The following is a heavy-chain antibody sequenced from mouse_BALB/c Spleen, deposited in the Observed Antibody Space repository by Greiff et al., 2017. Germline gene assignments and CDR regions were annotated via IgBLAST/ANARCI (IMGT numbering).Heavy chain of an antibody. CDR1: GYSITSGYY. V-gene: IGHV3-6*02. Sequence: DVQLQESGPGLVKPSQSLSLTCSVTGYSITSGYYWNWIRQFPGNKLEWMGYISYDGSNNYNPSLKNRISITRDTSKNQFFLKLNSVTTEDTATYYCARGSGSFHYWGQGTTLTVSS. J-gene: IGHJ2*01. CDR2: ISYDGSN. CDR3: ARGSGSFHY. D-gene: IGHD1-1*01.